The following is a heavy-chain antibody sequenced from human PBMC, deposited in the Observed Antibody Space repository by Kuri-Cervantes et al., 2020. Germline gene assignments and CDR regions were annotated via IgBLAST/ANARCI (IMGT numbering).Heavy chain of an antibody. D-gene: IGHD3-10*01. Sequence: GSLRLSCAVHGGSFSGYYWSWIRQPPGKGLEWIGEINHSGSTNYNPSLKSRVTISVDTSKNQFSLKLSSVTAADTAVYYCARRAVGVTRALRDWGQGTLVTVSS. CDR1: GGSFSGYY. J-gene: IGHJ4*02. CDR2: INHSGST. V-gene: IGHV4-34*01. CDR3: ARRAVGVTRALRD.